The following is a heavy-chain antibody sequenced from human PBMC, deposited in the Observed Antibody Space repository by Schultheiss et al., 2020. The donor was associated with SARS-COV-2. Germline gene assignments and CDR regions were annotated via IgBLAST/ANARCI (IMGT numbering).Heavy chain of an antibody. D-gene: IGHD3-22*01. V-gene: IGHV4-34*01. CDR2: INHSGST. CDR1: GGPFSGYY. J-gene: IGHJ4*02. CDR3: ARDSSGYLGG. Sequence: SETLSLTCAVFGGPFSGYYWSWIRQPPGKGLEWIGEINHSGSTNYNPSLKSRVTISVDTSKNQFSLKLSSVTAADTAVYYCARDSSGYLGGWGQGTLVTVSS.